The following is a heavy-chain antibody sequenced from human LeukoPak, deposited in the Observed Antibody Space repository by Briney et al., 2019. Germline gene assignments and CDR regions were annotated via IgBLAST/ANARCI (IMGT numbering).Heavy chain of an antibody. CDR2: IYYSGST. V-gene: IGHV4-39*01. Sequence: SETLSLTCTVSGGSISSSSYYWGWIRQPPGKGLEWIGSIYYSGSTYYNPSLKSRVTISVDTPKNQFSLKLSSVTAADTAVYYCARHAYSSGYYWGQGTLVTVSS. D-gene: IGHD3-22*01. CDR3: ARHAYSSGYY. CDR1: GGSISSSSYY. J-gene: IGHJ4*02.